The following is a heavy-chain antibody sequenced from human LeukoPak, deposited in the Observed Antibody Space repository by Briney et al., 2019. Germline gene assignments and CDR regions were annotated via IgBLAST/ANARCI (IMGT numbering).Heavy chain of an antibody. D-gene: IGHD5-24*01. CDR2: ISAYNGNT. J-gene: IGHJ4*02. CDR1: GYTFTNYG. CDR3: ARPQDGYNPNFFDY. V-gene: IGHV1-18*01. Sequence: ASVKVSCKASGYTFTNYGISWVRQAPGQGLEWMGWISAYNGNTNYAQKLQGRVTVTTDTSTSTAYMELRSLRSDDTAVYYCARPQDGYNPNFFDYWGQGTLVTVSS.